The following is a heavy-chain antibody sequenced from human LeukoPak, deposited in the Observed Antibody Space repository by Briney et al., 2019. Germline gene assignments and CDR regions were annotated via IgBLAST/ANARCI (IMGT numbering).Heavy chain of an antibody. CDR2: INSDGSST. D-gene: IGHD4-17*01. V-gene: IGHV3-74*01. CDR1: GFTFSSYW. CDR3: ARGLLRSYGDNKHPLNWFDR. J-gene: IGHJ5*02. Sequence: PGGSLRLSCAASGFTFSSYWMHWVRQAPGKGLVWVSRINSDGSSTSYADSVKGRFTISRDNAKNTLYLQMNSLRAEDTAVYYCARGLLRSYGDNKHPLNWFDRWGQGTLVTVSS.